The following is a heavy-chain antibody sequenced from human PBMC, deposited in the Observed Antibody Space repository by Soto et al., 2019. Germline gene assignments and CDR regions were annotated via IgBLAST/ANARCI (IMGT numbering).Heavy chain of an antibody. J-gene: IGHJ4*02. CDR1: GFTVSTKY. CDR2: IYSGGST. Sequence: EVQLVESGGGLVQPGGSLRLSCAASGFTVSTKYMSWVRQAPGMGLEWVSVIYSGGSTFYADSVRGRFTISGDNSKNTVNLQMNSLRAEDTAVYYCARDPWAADYWGQGTLVTVSS. CDR3: ARDPWAADY. V-gene: IGHV3-66*01. D-gene: IGHD3-16*01.